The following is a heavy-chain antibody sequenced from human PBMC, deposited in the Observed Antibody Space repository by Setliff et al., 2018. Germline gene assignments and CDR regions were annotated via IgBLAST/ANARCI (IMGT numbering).Heavy chain of an antibody. J-gene: IGHJ4*02. D-gene: IGHD2-2*03. CDR2: IYYSGST. CDR3: AKVPTMD. CDR1: GGSISSHY. V-gene: IGHV4-59*11. Sequence: SETLSLTCTVSGGSISSHYWSWIRQPPGKGLEWIGYIYYSGSTNYNPSLKSRVTISRDDSKNTLYLQMDSLGAGDTAVYYCAKVPTMDWGQGTLVTVSS.